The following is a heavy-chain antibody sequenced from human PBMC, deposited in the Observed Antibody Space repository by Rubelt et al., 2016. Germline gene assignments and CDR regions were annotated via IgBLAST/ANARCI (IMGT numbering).Heavy chain of an antibody. V-gene: IGHV4-34*01. CDR3: ARGRLEKDYGSGRKFDY. D-gene: IGHD3-10*01. J-gene: IGHJ4*02. CDR2: T. Sequence: TNYNPSLKSRVTISVDTSKNQFSLKLSSVTAADTAVYYCARGRLEKDYGSGRKFDYWGQGTLVTVSS.